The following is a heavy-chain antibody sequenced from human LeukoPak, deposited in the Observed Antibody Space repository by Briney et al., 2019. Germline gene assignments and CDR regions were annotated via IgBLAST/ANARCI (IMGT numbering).Heavy chain of an antibody. V-gene: IGHV4-4*07. CDR2: IYTSGST. Sequence: PSETLSLTCTVSGGSISSYYWSWIRQPAGKGLEWIGRIYTSGSTNYNPSLKSRVTMSVDTSKNQFSLKLSSVTAADTAVYYCARDGPTYYYGSGSPRWFDPWGRGTLVTVSS. D-gene: IGHD3-10*01. J-gene: IGHJ5*02. CDR1: GGSISSYY. CDR3: ARDGPTYYYGSGSPRWFDP.